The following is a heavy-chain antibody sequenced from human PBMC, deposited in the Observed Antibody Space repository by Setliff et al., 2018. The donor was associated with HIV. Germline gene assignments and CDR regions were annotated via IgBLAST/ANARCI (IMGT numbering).Heavy chain of an antibody. V-gene: IGHV4-39*02. D-gene: IGHD1-1*01. J-gene: IGHJ4*02. CDR3: TREGRGDPAMATTRIDY. CDR1: GDSISSGSYF. CDR2: IYYTGFA. Sequence: KTSETLSLTCSVSGDSISSGSYFWGWIRQTPGKGLEWIGNIYYTGFAYYNPSLKSRVTISLDTSKTHFFLNLTSVTDADTDVYFCTREGRGDPAMATTRIDYWGQGKLVTVSS.